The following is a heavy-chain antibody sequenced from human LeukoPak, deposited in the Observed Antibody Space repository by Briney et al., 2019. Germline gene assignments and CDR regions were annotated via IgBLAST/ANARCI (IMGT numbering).Heavy chain of an antibody. V-gene: IGHV3-23*01. J-gene: IGHJ4*02. CDR1: GFTFSSYA. CDR3: AKSVIGSGSYYSDY. CDR2: ISGSGGST. D-gene: IGHD3-10*01. Sequence: GGSLRLSCAASGFTFSSYAMSWVRQAPGKGLEWVSAISGSGGSTYYADSVKGRFTISRDNSKNTLYLQMNSLRAEDTAVYYCAKSVIGSGSYYSDYWGQGTLVTVSS.